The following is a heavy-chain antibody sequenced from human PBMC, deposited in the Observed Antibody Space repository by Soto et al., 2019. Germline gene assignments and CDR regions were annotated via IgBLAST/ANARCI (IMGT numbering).Heavy chain of an antibody. CDR2: IKSKTDGGTT. D-gene: IGHD3-10*01. V-gene: IGHV3-15*07. CDR3: TTEYYYGSTSNRVLWGYYYYYGMDV. CDR1: GFTFSNAW. J-gene: IGHJ6*02. Sequence: GGSLRLSCAASGFTFSNAWMNWVRQAPGKGLEWVGRIKSKTDGGTTDYAAPVKGRFTISRDDSKNTLYLQMNSLKTEDTAVYYCTTEYYYGSTSNRVLWGYYYYYGMDVWGQGTTVTVSS.